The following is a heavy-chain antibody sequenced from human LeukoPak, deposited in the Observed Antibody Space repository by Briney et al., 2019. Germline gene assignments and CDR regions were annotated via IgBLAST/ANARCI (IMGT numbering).Heavy chain of an antibody. V-gene: IGHV1-18*04. J-gene: IGHJ5*02. CDR3: ARDVGYCSGGSCPGIDP. CDR1: GYTFTSYG. D-gene: IGHD2-15*01. Sequence: GASVKVSCRASGYTFTSYGISWVRQAPGQGLEWMGWISAYNGNTNYAQKLQGRVTMTTDTSTSTAYMELRSLRSDDTAVYYCARDVGYCSGGSCPGIDPWGQGTLVTVSS. CDR2: ISAYNGNT.